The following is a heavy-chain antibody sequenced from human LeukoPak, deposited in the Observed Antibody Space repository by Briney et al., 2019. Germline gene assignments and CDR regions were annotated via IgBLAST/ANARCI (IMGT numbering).Heavy chain of an antibody. Sequence: GGSLRLSCAASGFTFSSYAMSWVRQAPGKGLEWVSVISGSGGSTYYADSVKGRFTISRDNSKSTLYLQMNSLRAEDTAVYYCAKVRIRAAMVTPYFDYWGQGALVTVSS. CDR1: GFTFSSYA. D-gene: IGHD5-18*01. CDR3: AKVRIRAAMVTPYFDY. V-gene: IGHV3-23*01. J-gene: IGHJ4*02. CDR2: ISGSGGST.